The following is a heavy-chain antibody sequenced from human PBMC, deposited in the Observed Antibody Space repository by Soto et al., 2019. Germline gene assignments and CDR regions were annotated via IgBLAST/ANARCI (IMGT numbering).Heavy chain of an antibody. CDR2: IFHSGNT. CDR3: AKEGLFDFGGWFDP. V-gene: IGHV4-59*12. Sequence: ASETLSLTCTVFGGSIINYYWSWIRQPPGKGLEWIGNIFHSGNTNYNPSLKIRVTILVDTSKNQFSLKLTSVTAADTAVYYCAKEGLFDFGGWFDPWGQGNLVTVSS. CDR1: GGSIINYY. J-gene: IGHJ5*02. D-gene: IGHD3-16*01.